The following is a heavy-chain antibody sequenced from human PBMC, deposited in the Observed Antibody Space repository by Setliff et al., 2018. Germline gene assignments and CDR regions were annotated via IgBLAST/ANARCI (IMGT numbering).Heavy chain of an antibody. Sequence: SETLSLTCTVSGGSISSGGYYWSWIRQHPGKGLERIGYTYYSGSTYYNPSLKSRVTISVDTSKNQFSLKLSSVTAADTAVYYCARDPLTTNRRRAFDIWGQGTMVTVSS. D-gene: IGHD4-17*01. CDR2: TYYSGST. V-gene: IGHV4-31*03. CDR1: GGSISSGGYY. J-gene: IGHJ3*02. CDR3: ARDPLTTNRRRAFDI.